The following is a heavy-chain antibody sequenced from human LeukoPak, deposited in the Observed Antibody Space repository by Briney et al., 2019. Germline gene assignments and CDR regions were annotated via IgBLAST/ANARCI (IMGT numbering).Heavy chain of an antibody. CDR2: IYYSGST. Sequence: SETLSLTCTVSGGSISSYYWSWIRQPPVKGLEWIGYIYYSGSTNYNPSVKSRVTISVDTSKNQFSLKLSSVTAADTAVYYCARQVSGYYFDYWGQGTLVTVS. V-gene: IGHV4-59*01. D-gene: IGHD3-10*01. J-gene: IGHJ4*02. CDR3: ARQVSGYYFDY. CDR1: GGSISSYY.